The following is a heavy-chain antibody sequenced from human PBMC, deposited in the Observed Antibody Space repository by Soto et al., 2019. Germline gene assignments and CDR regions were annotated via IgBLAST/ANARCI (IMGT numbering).Heavy chain of an antibody. J-gene: IGHJ3*02. Sequence: QLQLQESGPGLVKPSETLSLTCTVSGGSISSSSYYWGWIRQPPGKGLEWVGSIYYSGSTYYNPSLKSRVTISVDTSKNQFSLKLSSVTAADTAVYYCARQDHLLEWSPWGAFDIWGQGTMVTVSS. CDR2: IYYSGST. CDR3: ARQDHLLEWSPWGAFDI. CDR1: GGSISSSSYY. D-gene: IGHD3-3*01. V-gene: IGHV4-39*01.